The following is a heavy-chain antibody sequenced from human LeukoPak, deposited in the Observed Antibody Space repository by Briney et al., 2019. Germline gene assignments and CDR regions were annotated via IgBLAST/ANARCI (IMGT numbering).Heavy chain of an antibody. CDR2: INHSGST. V-gene: IGHV4-34*01. CDR1: GGSFSGYY. Sequence: SETLPLTCAVYGGSFSGYYWSWIRQPPGKGLEWIGEINHSGSTNYNPSLKSRVTISVDTSKNQFSLKLSSVTAADTAVYYCARGPNYYGMDVWGQGTTVTVSS. CDR3: ARGPNYYGMDV. J-gene: IGHJ6*02.